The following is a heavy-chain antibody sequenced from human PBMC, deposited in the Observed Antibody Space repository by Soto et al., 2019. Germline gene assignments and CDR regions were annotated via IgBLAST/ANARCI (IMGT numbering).Heavy chain of an antibody. D-gene: IGHD2-2*01. V-gene: IGHV3-23*01. CDR2: ITDSGDAT. CDR3: EKVGSSSWSPHYDFDY. Sequence: EVQLLESGGGLVQPGGSLRLSCAASGFTFNNYAMGWVRQAPGKGLEWVSAITDSGDATYYIDSVKGRFTISRDNSKSKLYLQMNSMRAEDKAIYYCEKVGSSSWSPHYDFDYWGQGTLVTVSS. CDR1: GFTFNNYA. J-gene: IGHJ4*02.